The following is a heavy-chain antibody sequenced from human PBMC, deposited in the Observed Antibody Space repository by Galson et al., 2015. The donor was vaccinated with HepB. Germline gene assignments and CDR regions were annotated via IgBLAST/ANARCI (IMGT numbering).Heavy chain of an antibody. CDR2: ISGSGDST. V-gene: IGHV3-23*01. CDR3: AKAWDSSGYYYLGMDV. D-gene: IGHD3-22*01. J-gene: IGHJ6*02. CDR1: GITFSSYA. Sequence: SLRLSCAAPGITFSSYAMSWVRQAPGKGLKWVSTISGSGDSTYYADSVKGRFTISRDNSNKTVNLQMNSLRAEDTAVYYCAKAWDSSGYYYLGMDVWGQGTTVTVSS.